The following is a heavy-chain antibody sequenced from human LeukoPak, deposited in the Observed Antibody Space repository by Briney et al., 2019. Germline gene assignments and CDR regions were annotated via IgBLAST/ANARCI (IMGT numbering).Heavy chain of an antibody. CDR1: GGSFSGYY. J-gene: IGHJ4*02. CDR3: ARGSHYYDSSGYYRFDY. CDR2: INHSGST. V-gene: IGHV4-34*01. Sequence: PSETLSLTCAVYGGSFSGYYWSWIRQPPGKGLEWIGEINHSGSTNYNPSLKSRVTISVDTSKNQFSLKLSSVTAVDTAVYYCARGSHYYDSSGYYRFDYWGQGTLVTVSS. D-gene: IGHD3-22*01.